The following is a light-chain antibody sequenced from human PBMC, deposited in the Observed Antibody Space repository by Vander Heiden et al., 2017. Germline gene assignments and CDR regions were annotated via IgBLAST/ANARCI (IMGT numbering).Light chain of an antibody. CDR3: HQDYNYPRT. Sequence: AIQMTQSPSSLSASVGDRVTITCRASQGIGNDLGWYQQKPGKAPKLLIYAASTLQSGVTSRFSGGGSGTEFTLTISSLQPEDFATYYCHQDYNYPRTFGQGTRVEMK. J-gene: IGKJ1*01. V-gene: IGKV1-6*02. CDR2: AAS. CDR1: QGIGND.